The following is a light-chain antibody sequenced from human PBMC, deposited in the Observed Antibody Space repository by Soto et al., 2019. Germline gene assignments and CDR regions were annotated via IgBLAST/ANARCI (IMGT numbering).Light chain of an antibody. CDR2: GAS. V-gene: IGKV3-20*01. CDR1: QSISSSY. Sequence: EIVLTQSPGTLSLSPGERATLFCRASQSISSSYLTWYQHKPGQAPRLLIYGASSRATGIPDRFSGSGSGTDFTLTISRLEPEDFAVYYCQQYGSSSYTFGQGTQLEIK. CDR3: QQYGSSSYT. J-gene: IGKJ2*01.